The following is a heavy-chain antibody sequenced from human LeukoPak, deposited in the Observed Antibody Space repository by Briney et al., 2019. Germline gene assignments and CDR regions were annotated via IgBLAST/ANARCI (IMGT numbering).Heavy chain of an antibody. V-gene: IGHV3-23*01. CDR2: ISSVGSGGIT. D-gene: IGHD3-22*01. CDR1: GFIFRDYG. CDR3: AREPNYYDRRYFDY. Sequence: GGSLRLSCAASGFIFRDYGMTWVRQAPGKGLEWVSSISSVGSGGITYYADSVKGRFTISRDNSKNSLYLQMNSLRAEDTAVYYCAREPNYYDRRYFDYWGQGTLVTVSS. J-gene: IGHJ4*02.